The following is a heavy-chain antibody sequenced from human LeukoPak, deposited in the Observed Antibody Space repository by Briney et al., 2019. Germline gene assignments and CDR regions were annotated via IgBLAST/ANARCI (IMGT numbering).Heavy chain of an antibody. V-gene: IGHV1-46*01. CDR2: INPSGGST. Sequence: ASVNVSFKASGYTFTSYYMHWVRQAPGEGLEWMGIINPSGGSTSYAQKFQGRVTMTRDTSTSTVYMELSSLRSEDTAVYYCARRLITPSYYYDSSGYCLDYWGQGTLVTVSS. CDR3: ARRLITPSYYYDSSGYCLDY. J-gene: IGHJ4*02. CDR1: GYTFTSYY. D-gene: IGHD3-22*01.